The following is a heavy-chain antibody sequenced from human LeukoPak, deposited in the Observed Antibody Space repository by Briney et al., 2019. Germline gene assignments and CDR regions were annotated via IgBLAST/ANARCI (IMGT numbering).Heavy chain of an antibody. CDR2: ISYGGSNK. J-gene: IGHJ4*02. CDR3: ARVGPQSAFDY. Sequence: GRSLRLSCAASGFTFSSYGMHWVRQAPGKGLEWVAVISYGGSNKYYADSVKGRFTISRDNSKNSLYLQMNSLRAEDTAVYYCARVGPQSAFDYWGQGTLVTVSS. CDR1: GFTFSSYG. V-gene: IGHV3-30*03.